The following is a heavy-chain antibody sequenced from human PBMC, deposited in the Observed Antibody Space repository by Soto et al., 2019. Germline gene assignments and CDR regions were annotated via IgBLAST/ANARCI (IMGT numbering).Heavy chain of an antibody. V-gene: IGHV1-69*02. J-gene: IGHJ3*02. CDR1: GGTFSSYT. D-gene: IGHD2-15*01. CDR3: ARVVVAARDAFDI. Sequence: QVQLVQSGAEVKKPGSSVKVSCKASGGTFSSYTISWVRQAPGQGLEWMGRIIPILGIANYAQKFQGRVTITADKSTSTASMELSSLRSEDTAVYYCARVVVAARDAFDIWGQGTMVTVSS. CDR2: IIPILGIA.